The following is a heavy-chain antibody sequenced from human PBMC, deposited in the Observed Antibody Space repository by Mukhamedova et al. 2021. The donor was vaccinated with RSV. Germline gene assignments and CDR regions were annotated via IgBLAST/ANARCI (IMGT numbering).Heavy chain of an antibody. Sequence: TISRDNSKNTLYLQMNSLRAEDTAVYYCVKTGGASSNWFLDYWGQGTLVTVSS. D-gene: IGHD6-13*01. CDR3: VKTGGASSNWFLDY. J-gene: IGHJ4*02. V-gene: IGHV3-23*01.